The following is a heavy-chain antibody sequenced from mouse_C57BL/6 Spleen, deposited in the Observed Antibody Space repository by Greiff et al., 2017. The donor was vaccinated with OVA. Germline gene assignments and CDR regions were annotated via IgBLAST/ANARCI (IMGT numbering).Heavy chain of an antibody. D-gene: IGHD1-1*01. CDR1: GFTFTDYY. CDR2: IRNKANGYTT. CDR3: ARPYGSSYWYFDV. Sequence: EVKLEESGGGLVQPGGSLSLSCAASGFTFTDYYMSWVRQPPGKALEWLGFIRNKANGYTTEYSASVKGRFTISRDNSQSILYLQMNALRAEDSATYYCARPYGSSYWYFDVWGTGTTVTVSS. J-gene: IGHJ1*03. V-gene: IGHV7-3*01.